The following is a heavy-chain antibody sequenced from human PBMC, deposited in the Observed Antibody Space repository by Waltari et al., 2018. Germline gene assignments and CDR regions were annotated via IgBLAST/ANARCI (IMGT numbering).Heavy chain of an antibody. J-gene: IGHJ4*02. CDR2: IKQDGSEN. CDR1: GFTFSSYW. CDR3: ARPYASGWYINFDY. Sequence: EVQLVESGGGLVQPGGSLRLSCAAPGFTFSSYWRSWVRQAPGKGLEWVANIKQDGSENYYVDSVKGRFTFSRDNAKNSLYLQMNSLRAEDTAVYYCARPYASGWYINFDYWGQGTLVTVSS. V-gene: IGHV3-7*01. D-gene: IGHD6-19*01.